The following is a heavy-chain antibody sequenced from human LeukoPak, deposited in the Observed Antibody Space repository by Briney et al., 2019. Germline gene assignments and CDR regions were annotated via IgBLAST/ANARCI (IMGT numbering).Heavy chain of an antibody. CDR2: IYYSGST. CDR3: ARTPGGRFDP. CDR1: GGSISSGGYY. Sequence: PSETLSLTCTVSGGSISSGGYYWSWIRQHPGKGLEWIGYIYYSGSTYYNPSLKSRVTISVDRSKNQFSLKLSSVTAADTAVYYCARTPGGRFDPWGQGTLVTVSS. D-gene: IGHD2-15*01. V-gene: IGHV4-31*03. J-gene: IGHJ5*02.